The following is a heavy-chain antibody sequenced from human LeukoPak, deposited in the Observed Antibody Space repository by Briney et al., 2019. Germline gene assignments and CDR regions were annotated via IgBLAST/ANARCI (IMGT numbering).Heavy chain of an antibody. CDR1: GGSVSSSNW. CDR2: IYHSGST. V-gene: IGHV4-4*02. Sequence: SETLSLTCAVSGGSVSSSNWWSWVRQPPGKGLEWIGEIYHSGSTNYNPSLKSRVTISVDTSKNQFSLKLSSVTAADTAVYYCARERYSRGQQLVRGEFAFDIWGQGTMVTVSS. D-gene: IGHD6-13*01. CDR3: ARERYSRGQQLVRGEFAFDI. J-gene: IGHJ3*02.